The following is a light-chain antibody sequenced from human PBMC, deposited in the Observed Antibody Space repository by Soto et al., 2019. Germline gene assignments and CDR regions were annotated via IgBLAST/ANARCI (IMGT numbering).Light chain of an antibody. J-gene: IGKJ1*01. CDR3: QQYDDWPET. CDR2: DAS. Sequence: EKVMTQSPATLSVSPGERATLSCRASQSVSSYLAWYQQKPGQAPRLLIYDASTRATGVPARFSGSGSGTEFTFTISSLQSEDLAVYYCQQYDDWPETFGQGTKVEIK. V-gene: IGKV3-15*01. CDR1: QSVSSY.